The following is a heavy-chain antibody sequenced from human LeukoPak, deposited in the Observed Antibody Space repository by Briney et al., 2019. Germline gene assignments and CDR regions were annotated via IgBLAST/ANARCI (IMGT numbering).Heavy chain of an antibody. Sequence: GASVKVSCKASGYTFTNYDIYWVRQATEQGLEWMGWMNPNTGNTAFAQKFQGRVSMTGDTSISTAYMELSSLRSEDTAVYYCARSLRGWYKDYWGQGTLVTVSS. CDR1: GYTFTNYD. CDR3: ARSLRGWYKDY. CDR2: MNPNTGNT. V-gene: IGHV1-8*01. J-gene: IGHJ4*02. D-gene: IGHD6-19*01.